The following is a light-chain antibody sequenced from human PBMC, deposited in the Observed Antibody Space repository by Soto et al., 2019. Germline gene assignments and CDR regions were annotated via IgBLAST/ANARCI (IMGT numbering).Light chain of an antibody. V-gene: IGKV3-11*01. CDR3: QQRSDWPLT. CDR1: RSVSTY. Sequence: EIVLTQSPGSLSLSPGEIATLSCRASRSVSTYVAWYQQKPGQAPRLLIYDASIRALGIPARFSGSGSGTDFTLTISSLEPEDFAVYYCQQRSDWPLTFGGGTKVEIK. J-gene: IGKJ4*01. CDR2: DAS.